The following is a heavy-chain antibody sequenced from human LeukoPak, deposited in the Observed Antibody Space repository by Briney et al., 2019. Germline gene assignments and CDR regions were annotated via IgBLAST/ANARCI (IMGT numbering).Heavy chain of an antibody. V-gene: IGHV5-51*01. J-gene: IGHJ6*02. D-gene: IGHD6-6*01. CDR2: IYPGDSDT. CDR3: ARRNEYSSSSGYYYYGMDV. Sequence: GESLTISCKGSGYSFTSYWIGWVRQMPGKGLEWMGIIYPGDSDTRYSPSFQGQVTISADKSISTAYLQWSSLKASDTAMYYCARRNEYSSSSGYYYYGMDVWGQGTTVTVSS. CDR1: GYSFTSYW.